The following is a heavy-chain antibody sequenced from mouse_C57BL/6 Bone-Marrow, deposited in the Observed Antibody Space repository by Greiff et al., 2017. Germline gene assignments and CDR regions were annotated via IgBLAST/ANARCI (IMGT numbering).Heavy chain of an antibody. CDR3: ARRVDY. CDR1: GYSFTDYN. J-gene: IGHJ4*01. CDR2: INPNYGTT. V-gene: IGHV1-39*01. Sequence: VQLQQSGPELVKPGASVKISCTASGYSFTDYNMNWVKQSNGKSLEWIGVINPNYGTTCYNQKFKGKATLTVDQSSSTAYLHLNRLTSEESADYYCARRVDYWGQGTSVTVSS.